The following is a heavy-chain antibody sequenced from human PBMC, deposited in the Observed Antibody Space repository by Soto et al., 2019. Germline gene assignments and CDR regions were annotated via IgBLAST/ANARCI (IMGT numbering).Heavy chain of an antibody. V-gene: IGHV3-23*01. J-gene: IGHJ6*02. CDR2: ISSTGGST. CDR3: ARAHDYDFWSGFLFYGMDV. Sequence: EVQLLESGGGLVQPGGSLRLSCAASRFTFSNYAMSWVRQAPGKRLEWVSGISSTGGSTYYADSVKGRFTISRDNSKNTLDLQMSSLRSEGTAIYYCARAHDYDFWSGFLFYGMDVWGQGTTVTVSS. D-gene: IGHD3-3*01. CDR1: RFTFSNYA.